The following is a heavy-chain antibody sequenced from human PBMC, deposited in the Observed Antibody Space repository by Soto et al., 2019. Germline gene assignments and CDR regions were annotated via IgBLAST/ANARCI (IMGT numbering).Heavy chain of an antibody. D-gene: IGHD1-20*01. J-gene: IGHJ4*02. CDR3: ARGGVGITGTTDFDY. CDR1: GGTFSSYA. Sequence: SVKVSCKASGGTFSSYAISWVRQAPGQGLEWMGGIIPIFGTANYAQKFQGRVTITADESTSTAYMELSSLRSEDTAVYYCARGGVGITGTTDFDYWGQGTLVTVSS. V-gene: IGHV1-69*13. CDR2: IIPIFGTA.